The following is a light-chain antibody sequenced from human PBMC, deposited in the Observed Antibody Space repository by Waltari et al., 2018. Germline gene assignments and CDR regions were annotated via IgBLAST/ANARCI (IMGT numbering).Light chain of an antibody. Sequence: DIQMTQSPSTLSASVGDRVTNTCRASKNINRWLAWYQQKPGTVPKLLIFKASSLKSGVPSRFSGSGSGTEFNLTISSLQPDDFATYYCQQYDSYSLTFGGGTKVEI. CDR3: QQYDSYSLT. CDR1: KNINRW. J-gene: IGKJ4*01. CDR2: KAS. V-gene: IGKV1-5*03.